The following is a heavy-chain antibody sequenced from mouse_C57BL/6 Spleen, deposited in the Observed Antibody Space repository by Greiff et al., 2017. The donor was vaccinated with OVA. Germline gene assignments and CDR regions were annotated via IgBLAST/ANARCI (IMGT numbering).Heavy chain of an antibody. J-gene: IGHJ2*01. CDR1: GYAFTNYL. V-gene: IGHV1-54*01. D-gene: IGHD2-3*01. CDR2: INPGSGGT. CDR3: ARSKIYDGYYFDY. Sequence: QVQLKESGAELVRPGTSVKVSCKASGYAFTNYLIEWVKQRPGQGLEWIGVINPGSGGTNYNEKFKGKATLTADKSSSTAYMQLSSLTSEDSAVYFCARSKIYDGYYFDYWGQGTTLTVSS.